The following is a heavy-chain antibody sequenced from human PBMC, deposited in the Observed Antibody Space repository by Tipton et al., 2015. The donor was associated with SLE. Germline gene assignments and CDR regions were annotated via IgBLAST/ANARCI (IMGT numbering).Heavy chain of an antibody. V-gene: IGHV4-59*08. Sequence: LRLSCTVSGGPISSYYWSWIRQPPGKGLEWIGYIYHSGSTYYNPSLKSRVTISVDTSKNHFSLKLSSVTAADTAVYYCARHGVAAAGYFDYWGQGTLVTVSS. CDR3: ARHGVAAAGYFDY. CDR1: GGPISSYY. CDR2: IYHSGST. D-gene: IGHD6-13*01. J-gene: IGHJ4*02.